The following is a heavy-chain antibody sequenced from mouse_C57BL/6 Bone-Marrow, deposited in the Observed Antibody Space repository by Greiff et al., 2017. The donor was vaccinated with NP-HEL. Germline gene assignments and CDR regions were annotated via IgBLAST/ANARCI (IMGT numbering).Heavy chain of an antibody. Sequence: VQLQQSGAELVRPGASVTLSCKALGYTFTDYEMHWVKQTPVHGLEWIGAIDPETGGTAYNQKFKGKAILTADKSSSTAYMELRSLTSEDSAVYYCTDDGYSAWFAYWGQGTLVTVSA. D-gene: IGHD2-3*01. J-gene: IGHJ3*01. CDR1: GYTFTDYE. CDR3: TDDGYSAWFAY. V-gene: IGHV1-15*01. CDR2: IDPETGGT.